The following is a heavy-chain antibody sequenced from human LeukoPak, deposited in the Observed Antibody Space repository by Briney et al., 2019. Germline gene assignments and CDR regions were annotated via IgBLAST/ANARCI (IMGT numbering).Heavy chain of an antibody. J-gene: IGHJ6*02. CDR2: IWFDGSNK. CDR3: ARDPSYCSSTSCYVGSPLYYYYPMDV. D-gene: IGHD2-2*01. Sequence: GGSLRLSCAASGFTFSTSGMHWVRQVPGKGLEWVAVIWFDGSNKHYADSVKGRFTISRDNSENTLYLQMNSLRAEDTAVYYCARDPSYCSSTSCYVGSPLYYYYPMDVWGQGTTVTVSS. CDR1: GFTFSTSG. V-gene: IGHV3-33*01.